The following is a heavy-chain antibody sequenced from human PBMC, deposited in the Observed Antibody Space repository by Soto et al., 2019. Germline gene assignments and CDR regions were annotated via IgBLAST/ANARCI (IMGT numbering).Heavy chain of an antibody. CDR2: IYYSGST. CDR3: ARSTVTTPKWFDS. J-gene: IGHJ5*01. D-gene: IGHD4-17*01. V-gene: IGHV4-59*01. CDR1: GGSISSYD. Sequence: PXETLSVPCTVSGGSISSYDWSWIRQPPGKGLEWIGYIYYSGSTNYNPSLKSRVTISVDTSKNQFSLKLSSVTAADTAVYYCARSTVTTPKWFDSWGQGTLVTVSS.